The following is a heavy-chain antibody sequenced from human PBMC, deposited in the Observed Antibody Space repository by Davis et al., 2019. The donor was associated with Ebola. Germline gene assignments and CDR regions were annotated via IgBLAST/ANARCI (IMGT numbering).Heavy chain of an antibody. CDR1: GFTFTNYW. D-gene: IGHD2-2*01. V-gene: IGHV5-51*01. J-gene: IGHJ4*02. CDR3: ARVASLVSSTRGFDS. Sequence: ESLKISCKDFGFTFTNYWIAWVRQMPGKGLECMGVIYPRDSDTRYSPSFQGQVTISADKSINTAYLQWSSLKASDTAMYYCARVASLVSSTRGFDSWGQGTLVTVSS. CDR2: IYPRDSDT.